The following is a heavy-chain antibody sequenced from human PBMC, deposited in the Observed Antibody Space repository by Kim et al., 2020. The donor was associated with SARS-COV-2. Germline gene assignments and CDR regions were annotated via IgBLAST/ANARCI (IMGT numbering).Heavy chain of an antibody. D-gene: IGHD1-26*01. J-gene: IGHJ4*02. V-gene: IGHV3-15*01. CDR2: IKTKPDGGTT. CDR3: TTYRRASDL. CDR1: GFSFSNTW. Sequence: GGSLRLSCATSGFSFSNTWMTWVRQAPGKGLQWVGHIKTKPDGGTTDYAAPVRGRFTISRDDSKNTLYLQMNTLKTEDTAVYYCTTYRRASDLWGQGTLV.